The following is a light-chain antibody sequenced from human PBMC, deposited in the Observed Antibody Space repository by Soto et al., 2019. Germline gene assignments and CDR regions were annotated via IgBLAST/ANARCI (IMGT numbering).Light chain of an antibody. V-gene: IGKV3-20*01. CDR3: QQYGSTPRT. J-gene: IGKJ1*01. CDR2: GAP. Sequence: EIVLTQSPGTLSLSPGERATLSCRASQSVSSSYLAWYQQKPGQAPRLLIYGAPSRAPGIPDRFRGSGSGNDYTLTISRLEPEEFAVYYCQQYGSTPRTFGQGTTVDIK. CDR1: QSVSSSY.